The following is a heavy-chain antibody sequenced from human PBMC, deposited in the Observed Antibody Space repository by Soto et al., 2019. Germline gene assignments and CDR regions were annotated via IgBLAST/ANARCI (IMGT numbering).Heavy chain of an antibody. J-gene: IGHJ5*01. Sequence: EVQLLDSGGGLVQPGGSLRLSCAASGFTFNTFEMSWVRQAPGRGLEWVSFISDDGSRTYYADAVKGRFTISRDNSKYTLYLQMNSVTVEDAAEYACVKGGWLDFWGQGTLVTVSS. CDR1: GFTFNTFE. D-gene: IGHD3-16*01. V-gene: IGHV3-23*01. CDR2: ISDDGSRT. CDR3: VKGGWLDF.